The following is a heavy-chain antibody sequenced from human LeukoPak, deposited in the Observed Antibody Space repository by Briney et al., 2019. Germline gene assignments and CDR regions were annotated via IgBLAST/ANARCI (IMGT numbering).Heavy chain of an antibody. CDR3: AKNGGVTYYYYMDV. D-gene: IGHD3-16*01. J-gene: IGHJ6*03. Sequence: GGSLRLSCAASGFTFSNNAMSWVRQAPGKGLECVSAITGTIATGDPPYYADSVKGRFTISRDNSRNTLYLQINSLRAEDTGVYYCAKNGGVTYYYYMDVWGKGTTVTVSS. CDR1: GFTFSNNA. CDR2: ITGTIATGDPP. V-gene: IGHV3-23*01.